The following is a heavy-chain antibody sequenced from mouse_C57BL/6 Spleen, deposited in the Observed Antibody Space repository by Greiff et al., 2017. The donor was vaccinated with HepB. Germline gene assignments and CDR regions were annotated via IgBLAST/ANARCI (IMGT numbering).Heavy chain of an antibody. D-gene: IGHD3-3*01. Sequence: QVQLQQSGAELVKPGASVKLSCKASGYTFTSYWMHWLKQRPGQGLEWIGMIHPNSGSTNYNEKFKSKATLTVDKSSSTAYMQLSSLTSEDSAVYYCARGGDEGVYFDYWGQGTTLTVSS. CDR1: GYTFTSYW. CDR2: IHPNSGST. J-gene: IGHJ2*01. V-gene: IGHV1-64*01. CDR3: ARGGDEGVYFDY.